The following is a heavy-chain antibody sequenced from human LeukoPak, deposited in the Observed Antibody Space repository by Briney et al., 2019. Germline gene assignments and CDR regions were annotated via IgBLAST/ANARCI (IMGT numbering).Heavy chain of an antibody. J-gene: IGHJ3*02. V-gene: IGHV4-34*01. D-gene: IGHD4-23*01. CDR3: ARGSYDYGVNSRDAFDI. Sequence: SETLSLTCAVYGGSFSGYYWRWIRQPPGKGLEWIGEINHSGSTNYNPSLKSRVTISVDTSKNQFSLKLSSVTAADTAVYYCARGSYDYGVNSRDAFDIWGQGTMVTVSS. CDR1: GGSFSGYY. CDR2: INHSGST.